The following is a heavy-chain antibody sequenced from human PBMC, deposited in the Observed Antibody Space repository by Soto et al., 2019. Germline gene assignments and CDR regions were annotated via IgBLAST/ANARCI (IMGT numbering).Heavy chain of an antibody. J-gene: IGHJ6*03. CDR1: GGSISSYY. CDR3: ARQPSYCSSTSCPARYYYYYMDV. CDR2: IYYSGST. V-gene: IGHV4-59*08. D-gene: IGHD2-2*01. Sequence: SETLSLTCTVSGGSISSYYWSWIRQPPGKGLEWIGYIYYSGSTNYNPSLKSRVTISVDTSKNQFSLKLSSVTAADTAVYCCARQPSYCSSTSCPARYYYYYMDVWGKGTTVTVSS.